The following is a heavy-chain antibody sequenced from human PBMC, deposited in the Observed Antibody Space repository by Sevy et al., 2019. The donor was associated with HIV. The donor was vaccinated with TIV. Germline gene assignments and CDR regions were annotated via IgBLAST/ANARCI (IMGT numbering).Heavy chain of an antibody. D-gene: IGHD1-26*01. CDR1: GGSITSLY. CDR2: IYYNGHI. V-gene: IGHV4-59*08. J-gene: IGHJ4*02. CDR3: AGENAWGRGHS. Sequence: SETLSLTCTVSGGSITSLYWNWIRQPPGKGLEWIANIYYNGHINYNPSLKSRLTLSLDTSKNQFSLRLSSVTAADTAMYYCAGENAWGRGHSWGQGTLVTVSS.